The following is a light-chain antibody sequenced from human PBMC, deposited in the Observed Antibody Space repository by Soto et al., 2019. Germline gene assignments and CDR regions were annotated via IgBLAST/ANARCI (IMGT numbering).Light chain of an antibody. CDR2: DAS. V-gene: IGKV3-11*01. CDR1: QSISSY. CDR3: QQRSKWPWT. J-gene: IGKJ1*01. Sequence: IVLTQSPATLSLSPGERATLSCRASQSISSYLAWYQQKPGQAPRLLIYDASNRATGIPARFSGSGSGTDFTLTISNLEPEDFAVYYCQQRSKWPWTFGQGTKVEIK.